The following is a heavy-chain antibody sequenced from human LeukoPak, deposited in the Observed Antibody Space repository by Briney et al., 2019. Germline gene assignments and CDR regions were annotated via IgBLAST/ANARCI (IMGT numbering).Heavy chain of an antibody. CDR1: GFTFSSYG. J-gene: IGHJ4*02. Sequence: GGSLRLSCAASGFTFSSYGMHWVRQAPGKGLEWVANIKTDGSQIYYVDSVKGRFTISRDNAKNSLYLQMNGLRAEDTAVYYCARDLNWETYWGQGTLVSVSS. CDR2: IKTDGSQI. D-gene: IGHD7-27*01. CDR3: ARDLNWETY. V-gene: IGHV3-7*01.